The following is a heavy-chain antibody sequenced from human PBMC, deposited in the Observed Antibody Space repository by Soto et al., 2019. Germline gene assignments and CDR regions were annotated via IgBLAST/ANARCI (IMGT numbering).Heavy chain of an antibody. CDR1: GGSISSYY. D-gene: IGHD5-12*01. V-gene: IGHV4-59*08. CDR3: ARSAGLRGYNWFDP. Sequence: QVQLQESGPGLVKPSETLSLTCTVSGGSISSYYWSWIRQPPGKGLEWIGYIYYSGSTNYNPSLKSLVSXXVXTXXNKFSLRLSSVTAADTAVYYCARSAGLRGYNWFDPWGQGTLVTVSS. J-gene: IGHJ5*02. CDR2: IYYSGST.